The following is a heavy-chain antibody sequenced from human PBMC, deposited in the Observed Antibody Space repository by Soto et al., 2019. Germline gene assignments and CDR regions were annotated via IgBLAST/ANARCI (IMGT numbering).Heavy chain of an antibody. D-gene: IGHD3-16*01. CDR1: GFTFSSYG. CDR2: ISYDGSNK. J-gene: IGHJ6*02. Sequence: QVQLVESGGGVVQPGRSLRLSCAASGFTFSSYGMHWVRQAPGKGLEGVAVISYDGSNKYYADSVKGRFTISRDNSKNTLYLQMNSLRAEDTAVYYCAGGYGMDVWGQGTTVTVSS. CDR3: AGGYGMDV. V-gene: IGHV3-30*03.